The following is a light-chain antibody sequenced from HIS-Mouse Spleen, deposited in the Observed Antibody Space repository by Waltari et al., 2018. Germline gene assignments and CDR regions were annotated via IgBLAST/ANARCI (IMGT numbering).Light chain of an antibody. V-gene: IGLV2-23*01. CDR2: VGS. Sequence: QSALTQPASVSGSPGQSITISCTGTSSDVGRYNLFSWYQQHPGKAPKLMIYVGSKRPSGVSNLFSGCKSGNTASLTISGLQAEDEADYYCCSYAGSSTWVFGGGTKLTVL. J-gene: IGLJ3*02. CDR1: SSDVGRYNL. CDR3: CSYAGSSTWV.